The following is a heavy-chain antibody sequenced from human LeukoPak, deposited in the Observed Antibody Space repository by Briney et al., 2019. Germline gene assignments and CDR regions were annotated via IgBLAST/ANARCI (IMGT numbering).Heavy chain of an antibody. CDR2: IYTSGST. CDR1: GGSISSYY. D-gene: IGHD6-13*01. CDR3: ARLGSSSWYGYYYYYMDV. Sequence: SETLSLTCTVSGGSISSYYWSWIRQPPGKGLEWIGYIYTSGSTNYNPSLKSRVTISVDTSKNQFSLKLSSVTAADTAVYYCARLGSSSWYGYYYYYMDVWGKGTTVTVSS. V-gene: IGHV4-4*09. J-gene: IGHJ6*03.